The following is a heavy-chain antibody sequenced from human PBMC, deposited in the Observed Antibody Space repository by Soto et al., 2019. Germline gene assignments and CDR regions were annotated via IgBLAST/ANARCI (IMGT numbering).Heavy chain of an antibody. CDR2: IKMDGSEK. J-gene: IGHJ4*02. CDR1: GFNFNTYW. Sequence: GGSLRLSCAASGFNFNTYWMTWVRQAPGKGLEWVANIKMDGSEKYYVDSVKGRFTISRDNAMNSLYLQMNSLRAEDTAVYYCARGQGLRYIYWGQGTLVTGSS. CDR3: ARGQGLRYIY. D-gene: IGHD1-20*01. V-gene: IGHV3-7*05.